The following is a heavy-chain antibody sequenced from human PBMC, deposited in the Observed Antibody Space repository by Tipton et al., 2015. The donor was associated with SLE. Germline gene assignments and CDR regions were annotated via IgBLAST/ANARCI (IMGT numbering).Heavy chain of an antibody. CDR3: ARGGDYDFWSGYFDY. Sequence: TLSLTCTVSGGSISSHYWSWIRQPPGKGLEWIGYIYYSGSTNYSPSLKSRVTISVDTSKNQFSLKLSSVTAADTAVYYCARGGDYDFWSGYFDYWGQGTLVTVSS. V-gene: IGHV4-59*11. CDR2: IYYSGST. CDR1: GGSISSHY. J-gene: IGHJ4*02. D-gene: IGHD3-3*01.